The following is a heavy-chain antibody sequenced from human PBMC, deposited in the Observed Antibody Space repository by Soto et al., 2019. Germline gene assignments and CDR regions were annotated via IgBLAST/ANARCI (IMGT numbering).Heavy chain of an antibody. CDR1: GYTFTSYG. CDR3: ARSGSYYPARNWFGP. D-gene: IGHD3-10*01. CDR2: ISGFNDDT. Sequence: QVKLVQSGAEMKNPGASVKVSCKASGYTFTSYGISWVRQAPGQGREWMGWISGFNDDTNHAQKLQGRVTMTKDTSTTTAYMELRSLKFDDTAVYYCARSGSYYPARNWFGPWGQGTLVTVSS. V-gene: IGHV1-18*01. J-gene: IGHJ5*02.